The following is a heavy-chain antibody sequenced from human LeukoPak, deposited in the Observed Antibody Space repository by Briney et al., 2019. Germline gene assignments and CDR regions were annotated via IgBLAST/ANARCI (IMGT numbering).Heavy chain of an antibody. D-gene: IGHD3-16*01. V-gene: IGHV3-33*01. J-gene: IGHJ4*02. Sequence: SGGSLRLSCAASGFTFSSYVMHWVRQAPGKGLEWVALIWSDGSNQFYADSVKGRFTISRDNAKNSLFLQMNSLRVEDTAVYYCAREAFGGATNYWGQGTLVTVSS. CDR1: GFTFSSYV. CDR3: AREAFGGATNY. CDR2: IWSDGSNQ.